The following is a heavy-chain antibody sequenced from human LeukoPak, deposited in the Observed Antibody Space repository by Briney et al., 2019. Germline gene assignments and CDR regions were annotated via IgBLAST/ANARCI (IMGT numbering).Heavy chain of an antibody. V-gene: IGHV1-2*02. CDR3: ARSIAVAVRFDY. D-gene: IGHD6-19*01. Sequence: GASVKVSCKASGYTFTCYYMHWVRQAPGQGLEWMGWINPNSGGTNYAQKFQGRVTMTRDTSISTAYMELSRLRSDDTAVYYCARSIAVAVRFDYWGQGTLVTVSS. CDR1: GYTFTCYY. J-gene: IGHJ4*02. CDR2: INPNSGGT.